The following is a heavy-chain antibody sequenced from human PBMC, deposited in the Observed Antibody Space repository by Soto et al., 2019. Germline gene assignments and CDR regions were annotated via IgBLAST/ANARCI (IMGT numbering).Heavy chain of an antibody. D-gene: IGHD6-13*01. CDR2: INAANGDA. CDR1: GYTFTSYG. Sequence: ASVKVSCKASGYTFTSYGIHWVRQAPGQRLEWMGWINAANGDAKYSPKFQGRVTITRDTSASTAYMELSSLRSEDTAVYYCVRRHVSATGIDWFDPWGQGTLVTVS. CDR3: VRRHVSATGIDWFDP. V-gene: IGHV1-3*01. J-gene: IGHJ5*02.